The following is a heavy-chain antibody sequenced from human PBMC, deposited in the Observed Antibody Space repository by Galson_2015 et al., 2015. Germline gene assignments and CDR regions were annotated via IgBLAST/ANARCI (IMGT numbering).Heavy chain of an antibody. CDR3: AKDRVTSQNIVASFWAY. CDR1: GFTFSSYA. J-gene: IGHJ4*02. CDR2: ISGSGGST. V-gene: IGHV3-23*01. Sequence: SLRLSCAASGFTFSSYAMGWVRQAPGKGLEWVSAISGSGGSTYYADSVKGRFTISRDNSKNTLYLQMNSLRAEDTAVYYCAKDRVTSQNIVASFWAYWGQGTLVTVSS. D-gene: IGHD3-3*02.